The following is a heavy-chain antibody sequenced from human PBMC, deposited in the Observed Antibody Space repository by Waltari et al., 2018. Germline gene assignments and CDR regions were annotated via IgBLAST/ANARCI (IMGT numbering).Heavy chain of an antibody. V-gene: IGHV3-7*01. Sequence: EVQLLESGGGLVQPGGSLRLSCAASGFTFSSYWMSWVRQAPGKGLEWVANIKQDGSEKYYVDSVKGRFTISRDNAKNSLYLQMNSLRAEDTAVYYCARVDRDTDSPYYYGMDVWGQGTTVTVSS. D-gene: IGHD5-18*01. CDR3: ARVDRDTDSPYYYGMDV. J-gene: IGHJ6*02. CDR2: IKQDGSEK. CDR1: GFTFSSYW.